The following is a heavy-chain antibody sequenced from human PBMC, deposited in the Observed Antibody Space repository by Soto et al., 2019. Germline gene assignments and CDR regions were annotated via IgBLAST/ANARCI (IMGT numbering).Heavy chain of an antibody. CDR3: XXXXXXXXMDV. V-gene: IGHV4-61*01. J-gene: IGHJ6*02. CDR2: IYYSGST. CDR1: GGSVSSGSYY. Sequence: QVQLQESGPGLVKPSETLSLTCTVSGGSVSSGSYYWSWIRQPPGKGLEWIGYIYYSGSTNYNPPLKSRVTISVDTSKNQFSLKLSSVTAAXXXXXXXXXXXXXXXMDVWGQGTTVTVSS.